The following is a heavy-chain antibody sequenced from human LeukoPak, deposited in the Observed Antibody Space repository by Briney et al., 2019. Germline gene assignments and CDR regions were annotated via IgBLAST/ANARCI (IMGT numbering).Heavy chain of an antibody. CDR3: ARDTRFGALYDSSYHGMDV. CDR1: GFIFSTYS. Sequence: SGGSLRLYCAASGFIFSTYSMNWVSQAPGKGLEWVSSISSSSSHIYYADSVKGRLTISRDNAKNSLYLQIYSLRAQDTAVYYCARDTRFGALYDSSYHGMDVWGKGTTVTVSS. J-gene: IGHJ6*04. D-gene: IGHD3-10*01. CDR2: ISSSSSHI. V-gene: IGHV3-21*01.